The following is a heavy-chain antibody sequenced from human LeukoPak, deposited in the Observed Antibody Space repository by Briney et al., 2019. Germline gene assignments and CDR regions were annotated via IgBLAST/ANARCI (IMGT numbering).Heavy chain of an antibody. J-gene: IGHJ4*02. V-gene: IGHV4-34*01. D-gene: IGHD6-13*01. CDR2: INHSGST. CDR1: GGSFSGYY. Sequence: PSETLSLTCAVYGGSFSGYYWSWIRQPPGKGLEWIGEINHSGSTSYNPSLKSRVTISVDTSKNQFSLKLSSVTAADTAVYYCARGYSSNWYLDTWGQGTLVTVSS. CDR3: ARGYSSNWYLDT.